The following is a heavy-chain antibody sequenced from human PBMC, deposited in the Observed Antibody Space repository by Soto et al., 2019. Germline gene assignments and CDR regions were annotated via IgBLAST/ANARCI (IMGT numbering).Heavy chain of an antibody. CDR2: IYYSGST. D-gene: IGHD3-10*01. V-gene: IGHV4-31*03. J-gene: IGHJ6*02. Sequence: SETLSLTCTVSGGSISSGGYYWSWIRQHPGKGLEWIGYIYYSGSTYYNPSLKSRVTISVDTSKNQFSLKLSSVTAADTAVYYCAGFRSSEKHMDVWGQGTTVTVSS. CDR3: AGFRSSEKHMDV. CDR1: GGSISSGGYY.